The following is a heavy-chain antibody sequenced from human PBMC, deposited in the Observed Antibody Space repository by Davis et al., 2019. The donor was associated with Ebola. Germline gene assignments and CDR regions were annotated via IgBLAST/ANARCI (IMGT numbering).Heavy chain of an antibody. D-gene: IGHD3-3*01. CDR1: GFTFSSYW. CDR2: INSDGSNT. Sequence: HTGGSLRLSCAASGFTFSSYWMHWVRQAPGKGLVWVSRINSDGSNTSYADSVKGRFTISRDNAKNTLYLQMNSLRAEDTAVYYCAREVDFWSGQREEMDYWGQGTLVTVSS. CDR3: AREVDFWSGQREEMDY. J-gene: IGHJ4*02. V-gene: IGHV3-74*01.